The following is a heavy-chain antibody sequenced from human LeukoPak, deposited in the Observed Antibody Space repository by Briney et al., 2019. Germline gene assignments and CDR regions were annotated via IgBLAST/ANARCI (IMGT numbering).Heavy chain of an antibody. CDR1: GFTFSSYA. CDR3: ARDSLTMVRGVQRS. V-gene: IGHV3-30*04. J-gene: IGHJ4*02. CDR2: ISFDGRNR. Sequence: GRSLRLSCAASGFTFSSYAMHWVRQAPGKGLEWVALISFDGRNRYYADSVKGRFTISRDNSKNTLYVQMNSLRAEDTAVYYCARDSLTMVRGVQRSWGQGTLVTVSS. D-gene: IGHD3-10*01.